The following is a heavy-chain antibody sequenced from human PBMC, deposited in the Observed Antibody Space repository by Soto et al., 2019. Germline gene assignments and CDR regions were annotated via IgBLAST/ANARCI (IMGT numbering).Heavy chain of an antibody. CDR1: GFTFSSYW. Sequence: EVQLVESGGGLVQPGGSLRLSCAASGFTFSSYWMHWVRQAPGKGLVWVSRINSDGSSTSYADSVKGRFTISRDNAKNTLYLQMNSLRAEDTAVYYXARARAIAAAGISWFDPWGQGTLVTVSS. J-gene: IGHJ5*02. V-gene: IGHV3-74*01. D-gene: IGHD6-13*01. CDR3: ARARAIAAAGISWFDP. CDR2: INSDGSST.